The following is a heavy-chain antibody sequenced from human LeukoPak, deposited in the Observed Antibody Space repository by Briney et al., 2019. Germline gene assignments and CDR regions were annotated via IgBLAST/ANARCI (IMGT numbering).Heavy chain of an antibody. CDR3: ARAPDFWSGYTFDY. CDR1: GGSISGYY. J-gene: IGHJ4*02. CDR2: IYTSGST. V-gene: IGHV4-4*07. Sequence: SETLSLTCTVSGGSISGYYWSWIRQPAGKGLEWIGRIYTSGSTNYNPSLKSRVTMSVDTSKNQFSLKLSSVTAADTAVYYCARAPDFWSGYTFDYWGQGTLVTVSS. D-gene: IGHD3-3*01.